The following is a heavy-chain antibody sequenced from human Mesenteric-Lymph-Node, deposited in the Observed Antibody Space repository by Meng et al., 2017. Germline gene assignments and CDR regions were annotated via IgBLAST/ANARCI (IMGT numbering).Heavy chain of an antibody. J-gene: IGHJ4*02. CDR1: GSTFSNYA. CDR3: AKSRRRGYSYGFDY. D-gene: IGHD5-18*01. Sequence: GESLKISCVASGSTFSNYAMSWVRQAPGKGLEWVSVITGSGGSTYYADSVKGRFTISRDNSKNTLYLQMNSLRTEDTAVYYCAKSRRRGYSYGFDYWGQGTLVTVSS. CDR2: ITGSGGST. V-gene: IGHV3-23*01.